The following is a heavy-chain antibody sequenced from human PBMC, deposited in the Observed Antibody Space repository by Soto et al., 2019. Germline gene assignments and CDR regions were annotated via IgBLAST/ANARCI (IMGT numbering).Heavy chain of an antibody. V-gene: IGHV3-23*01. CDR2: FSATGVST. CDR3: ARAPRTYDFPYYFDY. CDR1: GLTFSTYA. D-gene: IGHD3-16*01. Sequence: LSLSCAASGLTFSTYAMGWVRQAPGKGLEWVSVFSATGVSTYNADSVKGRFTISRDNSKDTLYLEMSTLRAEDTAVYYCARAPRTYDFPYYFDYWGHGTLVTVSS. J-gene: IGHJ4*01.